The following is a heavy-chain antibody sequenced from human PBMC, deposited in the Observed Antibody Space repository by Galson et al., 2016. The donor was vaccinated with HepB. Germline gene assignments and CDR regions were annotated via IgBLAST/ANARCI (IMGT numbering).Heavy chain of an antibody. Sequence: SLRLSCAASGFTFSDYYMSWIRQAPGKGLEWVSYISSTGRYTNYADSVKGRFTISRDNAKNSLFLQVNSLRAEDTAVYYCAREMYYYDGGFYYGADYWGQGTLVTVSS. CDR1: GFTFSDYY. V-gene: IGHV3-11*06. CDR2: ISSTGRYT. D-gene: IGHD3-22*01. CDR3: AREMYYYDGGFYYGADY. J-gene: IGHJ4*02.